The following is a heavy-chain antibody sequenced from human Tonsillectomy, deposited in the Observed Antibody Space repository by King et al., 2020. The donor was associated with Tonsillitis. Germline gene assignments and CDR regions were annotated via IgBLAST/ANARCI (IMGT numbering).Heavy chain of an antibody. Sequence: VQLQESGPGLVKPSETLSLTCSVSGGSISSYYWSWIRQPPGKGLEWIGYIYYRGSTNYNPSLKSRVTISVDTSKNQFSLKLSSVTAADTAVYYCARDRGLAMTIGPLYYYYGMDVWGQGTTVTVSS. CDR3: ARDRGLAMTIGPLYYYYGMDV. J-gene: IGHJ6*02. CDR1: GGSISSYY. CDR2: IYYRGST. V-gene: IGHV4-59*01. D-gene: IGHD4/OR15-4a*01.